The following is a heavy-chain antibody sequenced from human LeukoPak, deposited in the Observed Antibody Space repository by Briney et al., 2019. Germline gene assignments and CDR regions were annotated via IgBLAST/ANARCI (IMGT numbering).Heavy chain of an antibody. J-gene: IGHJ3*01. V-gene: IGHV4-4*07. CDR3: ARWGEHSALRVHAFDL. CDR2: IYIGEST. CDR1: GGSISSYY. Sequence: SSETLSLTCIVSGGSISSYYWNWIRQSAGKVLEWIGRIYIGESTSYNPSLKSRVTMSVDTSKNQFSLRLNSVTAADTAVYYCARWGEHSALRVHAFDLWGQGTKVTVSS. D-gene: IGHD3-10*01.